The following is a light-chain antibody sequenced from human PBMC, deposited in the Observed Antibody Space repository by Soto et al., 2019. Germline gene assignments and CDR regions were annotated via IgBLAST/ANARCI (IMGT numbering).Light chain of an antibody. CDR3: QQYNNWPTWT. CDR1: QSVGSN. V-gene: IGKV3-15*01. CDR2: GAS. Sequence: VMTQSASTVSVSPGERVTLSCRARQSVGSNLAWYQQKPGQAPRLLIYGASTRATGIPARFSGSGSETEFTLSISSLQAEDSAVYFCQQYNNWPTWTFGQGTKVDIK. J-gene: IGKJ1*01.